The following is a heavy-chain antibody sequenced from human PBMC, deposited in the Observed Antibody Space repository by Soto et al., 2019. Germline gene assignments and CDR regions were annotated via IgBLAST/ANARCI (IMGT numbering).Heavy chain of an antibody. J-gene: IGHJ4*02. CDR1: GFTFSTST. Sequence: EVQVVESGGDLVKPGGSLRLSCASSGFTFSTSTMNWFRQAPGKGLEWVSSINGRGNYIYYAESVKGRFTISRDNAKNSLYLQMDRLRAEDTALYYCVREDGKVGTNSAFDYWGLGALVTVSS. D-gene: IGHD1-26*01. CDR3: VREDGKVGTNSAFDY. V-gene: IGHV3-21*01. CDR2: INGRGNYI.